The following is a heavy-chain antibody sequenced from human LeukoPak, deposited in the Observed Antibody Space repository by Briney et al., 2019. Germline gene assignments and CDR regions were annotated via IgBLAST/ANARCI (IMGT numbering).Heavy chain of an antibody. CDR2: IFPGDSDT. CDR3: ARPDSGGY. J-gene: IGHJ4*02. D-gene: IGHD4-23*01. V-gene: IGHV5-51*01. CDR1: GYTFTTYW. Sequence: GESLKISCKASGYTFTTYWIGWVRPMPGEGLEWMGIIFPGDSDTRYSPSFQGQVTISADKSITTAYLQWSSLKASDTAIYYCARPDSGGYWGQGTLVTVSS.